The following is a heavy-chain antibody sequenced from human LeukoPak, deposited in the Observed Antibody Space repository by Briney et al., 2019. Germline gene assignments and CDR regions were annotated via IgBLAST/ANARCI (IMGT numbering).Heavy chain of an antibody. CDR3: AXGXRRXGSYVHNNWFDP. V-gene: IGHV4-34*01. CDR2: INHSGST. J-gene: IGHJ5*02. CDR1: GGSFSGYY. D-gene: IGHD3-10*01. Sequence: SETLSLTCAVYGGSFSGYYWSWIRQPPGKGLEWIGEINHSGSTNYNPSLKSRVTISVDTSKNQFSLKLSSVTAADTAVYYCAXGXRRXGSYVHNNWFDPWGQGTLVTVSS.